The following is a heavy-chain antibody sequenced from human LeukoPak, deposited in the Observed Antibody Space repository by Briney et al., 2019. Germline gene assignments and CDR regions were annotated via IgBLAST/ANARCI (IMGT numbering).Heavy chain of an antibody. J-gene: IGHJ3*02. CDR3: ARESHNLDDAFDI. D-gene: IGHD5-24*01. CDR2: INPNSGGT. V-gene: IGHV1-2*06. Sequence: GASVKVSCKASGYTFTAYYLHWVRQAPGQGLEWMGRINPNSGGTNYEQKFQGRVTMTRDTSISTAYMELSRLRSDDTAVYYCARESHNLDDAFDIWGEGTMVTVSS. CDR1: GYTFTAYY.